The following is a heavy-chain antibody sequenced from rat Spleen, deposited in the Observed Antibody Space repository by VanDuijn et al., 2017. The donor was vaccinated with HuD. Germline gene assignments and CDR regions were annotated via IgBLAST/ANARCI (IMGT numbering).Heavy chain of an antibody. D-gene: IGHD1-1*01. V-gene: IGHV5-35*01. CDR3: TSGGSGGLNWFAY. J-gene: IGHJ3*01. CDR1: GFIFSSNW. CDR2: IAPDGSST. Sequence: EVQLVETGGGLVQPGRSLKLSCAASGFIFSSNWLNWIRQAPGKGLEWVASIAPDGSSTYYPDTMMGRFVISKDNVKSTGYLQMNNLGSEDTAMYYCTSGGSGGLNWFAYWGQGTLVTVSS.